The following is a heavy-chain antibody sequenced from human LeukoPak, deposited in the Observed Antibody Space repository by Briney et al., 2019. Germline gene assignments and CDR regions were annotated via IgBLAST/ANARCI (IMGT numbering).Heavy chain of an antibody. CDR1: GGSISSYY. CDR2: IYYSGST. V-gene: IGHV4-59*01. Sequence: SETLSLTCTVSGGSISSYYWSWIRQPPGKGLEWIGYIYYSGSTNYNPSLKSRVTISVDTSKNQFSLKLSSVTAADTAVYYCARVLQDIVVVVAASPYYYYYMDVWGKGTTVTVSS. CDR3: ARVLQDIVVVVAASPYYYYYMDV. J-gene: IGHJ6*03. D-gene: IGHD2-15*01.